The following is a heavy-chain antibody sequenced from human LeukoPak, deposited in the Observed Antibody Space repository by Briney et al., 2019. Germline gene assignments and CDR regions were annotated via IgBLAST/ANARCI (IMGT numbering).Heavy chain of an antibody. CDR3: AKTDFQNGIDV. V-gene: IGHV3-7*02. CDR1: GFTFSSCL. D-gene: IGHD2/OR15-2a*01. Sequence: GGSLRLSCAASGFTFSSCLMNWVRQAPGKGLEWVATINQDGSEKYYLDSVKGRFTISRDNSKNTLYLQMNSLRAEDTAVYYCAKTDFQNGIDVWGQGTTVTVSS. J-gene: IGHJ6*02. CDR2: INQDGSEK.